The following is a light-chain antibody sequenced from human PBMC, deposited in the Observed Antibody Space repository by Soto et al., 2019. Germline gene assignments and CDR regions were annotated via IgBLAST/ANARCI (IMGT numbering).Light chain of an antibody. CDR1: SSNIGAGYD. CDR3: QSYDSSLSAYV. V-gene: IGLV1-40*01. CDR2: GNT. Sequence: QSVLTQPPSVSGAPGQRVTISCTGSSSNIGAGYDVHWYQQLPGTVPKLLIYGNTNRPSGVPDRFSGSKSGTSASLAITGLQAEDEADYYCQSYDSSLSAYVFGTGTKLTVL. J-gene: IGLJ1*01.